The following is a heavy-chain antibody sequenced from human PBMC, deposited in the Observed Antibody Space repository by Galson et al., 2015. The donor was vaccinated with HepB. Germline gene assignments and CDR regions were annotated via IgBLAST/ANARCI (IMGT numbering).Heavy chain of an antibody. CDR2: IDPTDSNA. CDR1: GYSFTTYW. V-gene: IGHV5-10-1*01. D-gene: IGHD6-13*01. CDR3: ARLPGSSLKGYFYYGMEV. Sequence: QSGAEVKKPGESLRISCEGSGYSFTTYWITWVRQMPGTGLEWMGRIDPTDSNAYYSPSFQGHVTISVDKSISTAYLQWNSLKASDSAILYCARLPGSSLKGYFYYGMEVWGQGTTVTVSS. J-gene: IGHJ6*02.